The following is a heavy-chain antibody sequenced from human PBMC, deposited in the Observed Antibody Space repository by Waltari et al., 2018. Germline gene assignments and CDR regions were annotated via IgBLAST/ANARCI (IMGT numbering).Heavy chain of an antibody. CDR2: LNHSGST. J-gene: IGHJ3*02. CDR1: GGSFSGYY. V-gene: IGHV4-34*01. D-gene: IGHD5-18*01. Sequence: QVQLQQWGAGLLKPSETLSLTCAVYGGSFSGYYWSWIRQPPGKGLEWIGELNHSGSTNYNPSLKRRVTISVDTSKNQFSLKLSSVTAADTAVYYWARVARGDTAMEEAFDIWGQGTMVTVSS. CDR3: ARVARGDTAMEEAFDI.